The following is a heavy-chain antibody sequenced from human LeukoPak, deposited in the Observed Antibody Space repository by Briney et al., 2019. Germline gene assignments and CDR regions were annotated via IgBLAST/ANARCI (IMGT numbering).Heavy chain of an antibody. CDR1: GDSIISFD. V-gene: IGHV4-4*07. J-gene: IGHJ3*01. CDR3: ARDRGIGIVESRVAFDL. D-gene: IGHD3-22*01. CDR2: IYSNEHT. Sequence: PSETLSLTCSVSGDSIISFDWSWVRQPAGKGLEWIGRIYSNEHTYSNPSLRGRVTISVDKSRNLVSLRLSSVAAADTGVYYCARDRGIGIVESRVAFDLWGQGTMVTVSS.